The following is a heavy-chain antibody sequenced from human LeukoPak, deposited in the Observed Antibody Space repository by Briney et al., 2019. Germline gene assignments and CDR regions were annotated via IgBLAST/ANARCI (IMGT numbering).Heavy chain of an antibody. Sequence: RGGSLRLSCAASGFTLSSYAMSWVRQAPGKGLEWVSAISGSGGSTYYADSVKGRFTISRDNSKNTLYLQMNSLRAEDTAVYYCAKARGRYCSSTSCSPFDYWGQGTLVTVSS. J-gene: IGHJ4*02. CDR3: AKARGRYCSSTSCSPFDY. CDR2: ISGSGGST. D-gene: IGHD2-2*01. CDR1: GFTLSSYA. V-gene: IGHV3-23*01.